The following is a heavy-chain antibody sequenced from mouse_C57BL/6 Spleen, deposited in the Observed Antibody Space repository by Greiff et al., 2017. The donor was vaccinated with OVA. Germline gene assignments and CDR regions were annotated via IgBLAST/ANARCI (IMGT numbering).Heavy chain of an antibody. CDR3: ARSGYDSEGFAY. D-gene: IGHD2-4*01. CDR2: IDPSDSYT. CDR1: GYTFTSYW. Sequence: QVQLQQPGAELVKPGASVKLSCKASGYTFTSYWMQWVKQRPGQGLEWIGEIDPSDSYTNYNQKFKGKATLTVDTSSSTAYMQLSSLTSEDSAVYYCARSGYDSEGFAYWGQGTLVTVSA. J-gene: IGHJ3*01. V-gene: IGHV1-50*01.